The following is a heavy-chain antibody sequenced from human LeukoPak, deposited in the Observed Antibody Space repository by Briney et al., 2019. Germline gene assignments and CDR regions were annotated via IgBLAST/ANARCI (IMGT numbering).Heavy chain of an antibody. D-gene: IGHD3-16*01. CDR1: GDPISDYC. Sequence: PSETLSLTCTVSGDPISDYCWTWIRQPAGKGLEWIGRIYGNGSTNYNPSLKSRVAMSIDTSKMRFSLKLRSVTAADTAVYYCARVGEWLFDIDVWGKGTTVIVSS. CDR3: ARVGEWLFDIDV. CDR2: IYGNGST. V-gene: IGHV4-4*07. J-gene: IGHJ6*03.